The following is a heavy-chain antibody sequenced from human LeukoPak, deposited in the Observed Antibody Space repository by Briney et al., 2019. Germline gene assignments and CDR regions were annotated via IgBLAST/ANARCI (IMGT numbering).Heavy chain of an antibody. CDR3: ARPARRYCTNGVCSDALDI. CDR2: IYSSGST. Sequence: SETLSLTCTVSGGSISSYYWSWLRQPAGKGLEWVGRIYSSGSTNYNPSLKSRVTMSVDTSKNQFSLKLSSVTAADTAVHYCARPARRYCTNGVCSDALDIWGQGTMVTLSS. V-gene: IGHV4-4*07. J-gene: IGHJ3*02. CDR1: GGSISSYY. D-gene: IGHD2-8*01.